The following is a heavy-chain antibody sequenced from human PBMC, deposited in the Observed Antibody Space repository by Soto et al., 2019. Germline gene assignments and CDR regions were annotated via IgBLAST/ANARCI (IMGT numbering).Heavy chain of an antibody. Sequence: QVQLQQWGAGLLKPSETLSLTCAVYGGFVTSGSYYWSWIRQPPGKGLEWIGEMSHSGGTHFNPSLKSRVTISVDTSKNQFTLXXSSVTAXDTAXXXXXXXXXXTATTVVDAFDIWGPGTMVTVSS. CDR3: XXXXXXTATTVVDAFDI. D-gene: IGHD1-1*01. V-gene: IGHV4-34*01. CDR1: GGFVTSGSYY. CDR2: MSHSGGT. J-gene: IGHJ3*02.